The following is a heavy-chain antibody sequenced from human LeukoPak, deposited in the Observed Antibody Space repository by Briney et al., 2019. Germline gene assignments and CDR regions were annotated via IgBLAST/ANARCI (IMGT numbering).Heavy chain of an antibody. D-gene: IGHD6-13*01. CDR3: ARVLSSSWGAYYYYGMDV. J-gene: IGHJ6*02. CDR2: ISSRSSYT. Sequence: PGGSLRLSCAASGFTFSDYYMSWIRQAPGKGLEWVSYISSRSSYTKYADSVKGRLTISRDNAKNSLYLQMNSLRAEDTAVYYCARVLSSSWGAYYYYGMDVWGRGTTVTVSS. V-gene: IGHV3-11*06. CDR1: GFTFSDYY.